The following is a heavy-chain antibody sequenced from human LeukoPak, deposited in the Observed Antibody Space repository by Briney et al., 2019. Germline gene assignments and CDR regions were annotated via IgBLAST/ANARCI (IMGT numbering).Heavy chain of an antibody. V-gene: IGHV3-48*03. J-gene: IGHJ2*01. CDR3: ARGGGPTTVTTFGLWYFDL. D-gene: IGHD4-17*01. CDR2: ISSSGSTI. Sequence: PGGSLRLSCAASGFTFSSYEMNWVRQAPGRGLEWVSYISSSGSTIYYADSVKGRFTISRDNAKNSLYLQMNSLRTEDTAVYYCARGGGPTTVTTFGLWYFDLWGRGTLVTVSS. CDR1: GFTFSSYE.